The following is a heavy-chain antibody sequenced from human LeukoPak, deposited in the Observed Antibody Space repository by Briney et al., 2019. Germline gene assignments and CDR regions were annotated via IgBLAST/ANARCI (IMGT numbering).Heavy chain of an antibody. Sequence: PGRSLRLSRAASGFTFSSYGMHWVRQAPGKGLEWVAVIWYDGSNKYYADSVKGRFTISRDNSKNTLYLQMNSLRAEDTAVYYCARSDVSDYYYGMDVWGQGTTVTVSS. CDR1: GFTFSSYG. D-gene: IGHD3-16*01. CDR2: IWYDGSNK. J-gene: IGHJ6*02. CDR3: ARSDVSDYYYGMDV. V-gene: IGHV3-33*01.